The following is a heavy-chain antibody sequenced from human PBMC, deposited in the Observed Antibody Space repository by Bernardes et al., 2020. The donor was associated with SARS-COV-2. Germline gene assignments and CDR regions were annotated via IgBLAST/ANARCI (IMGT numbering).Heavy chain of an antibody. D-gene: IGHD1-7*01. CDR3: AHRRDGNYYFDY. CDR1: GFSLSTNGVG. J-gene: IGHJ4*02. CDR2: IYWDDDK. V-gene: IGHV2-5*02. Sequence: GPTLVKPTQTLTLTCTFSGFSLSTNGVGVGWIRQPPGKALEWLALIYWDDDKRYSPSLKSRLTITRDTSKNQVVLTLTNMDPVDTATYYCAHRRDGNYYFDYWGQGTLVTVSS.